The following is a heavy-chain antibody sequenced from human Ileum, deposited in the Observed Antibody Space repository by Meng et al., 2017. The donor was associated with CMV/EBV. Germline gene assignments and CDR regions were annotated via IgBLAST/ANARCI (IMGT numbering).Heavy chain of an antibody. D-gene: IGHD4-17*01. CDR3: ARGNYGFDY. V-gene: IGHV3-11*01. CDR1: GFPFGAYY. J-gene: IGHJ4*02. Sequence: AGAASGFPFGAYYMTWVRQAPGKGLEWVSYITGSGDIIYYADSVKGRFTISRDNAKSSLYLEINSLRAEDTAVYYCARGNYGFDYWGQGTLVTVSS. CDR2: ITGSGDII.